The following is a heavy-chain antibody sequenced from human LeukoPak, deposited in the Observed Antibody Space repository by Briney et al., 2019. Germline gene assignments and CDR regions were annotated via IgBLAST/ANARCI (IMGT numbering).Heavy chain of an antibody. Sequence: SETLSLTCAVYGGSFSGYYWGWIRQPPGKGLEWIGEINHSGSTNYNPSLKSRVTISVDTSKNQFSLKLSSVTAADTAVYYCARAPRLRWFLGDYYYYGMDVWGQGTTVTVSS. V-gene: IGHV4-34*01. J-gene: IGHJ6*02. CDR3: ARAPRLRWFLGDYYYYGMDV. CDR1: GGSFSGYY. CDR2: INHSGST. D-gene: IGHD4-23*01.